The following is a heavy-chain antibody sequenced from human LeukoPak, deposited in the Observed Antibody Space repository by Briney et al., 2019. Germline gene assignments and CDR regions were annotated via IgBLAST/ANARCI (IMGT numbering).Heavy chain of an antibody. Sequence: ASVKVSCKASGYTFTGYYMHWVRQAPGQGLEWMGWINPNSGGTNYAQKFQGRVTMTRDTSISTAYMELSRLRSDDTAVYSCARRARGRGFDWLLPRWFDPWGQGTLVTVSS. D-gene: IGHD3-9*01. CDR1: GYTFTGYY. CDR2: INPNSGGT. V-gene: IGHV1-2*02. J-gene: IGHJ5*02. CDR3: ARRARGRGFDWLLPRWFDP.